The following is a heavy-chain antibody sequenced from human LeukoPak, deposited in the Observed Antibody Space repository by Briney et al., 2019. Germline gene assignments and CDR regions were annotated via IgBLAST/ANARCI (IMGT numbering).Heavy chain of an antibody. CDR1: GGSISSYY. CDR3: ARGGDYATFFDY. CDR2: IYTSGST. Sequence: SETLSLTCTVSGGSISSYYWSWIRQPAGKGLEWIGRIYTSGSTNYNPSLKSRVAMSVDTSKNQFSLKLSSVTAADTAVYYCARGGDYATFFDYWGQGTLVTVSS. D-gene: IGHD2-21*02. J-gene: IGHJ4*02. V-gene: IGHV4-4*07.